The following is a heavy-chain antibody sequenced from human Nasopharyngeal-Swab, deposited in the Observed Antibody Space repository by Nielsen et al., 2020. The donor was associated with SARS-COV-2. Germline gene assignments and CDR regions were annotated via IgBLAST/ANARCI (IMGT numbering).Heavy chain of an antibody. CDR3: ARVLTTTVTIDY. CDR2: IYYSGST. Sequence: SETLSLTCTVSGGSVSSGSYYWSWIRQPPGEGLEWIGYIYYSGSTNYNPSLKSRVTISVDTSKNQFSLKLSSVTAADTAVYYCARVLTTTVTIDYWGQGTLVTVSS. D-gene: IGHD4-17*01. J-gene: IGHJ4*02. V-gene: IGHV4-61*01. CDR1: GGSVSSGSYY.